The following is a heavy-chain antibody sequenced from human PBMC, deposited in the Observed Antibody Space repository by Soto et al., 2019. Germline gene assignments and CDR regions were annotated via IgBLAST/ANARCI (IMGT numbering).Heavy chain of an antibody. V-gene: IGHV3-23*01. J-gene: IGHJ6*02. CDR2: ISGSGGST. D-gene: IGHD5-18*01. CDR1: GFTFSSYA. CDR3: AKGSRGYPLSYYYYGTDV. Sequence: GGSLRLSCAASGFTFSSYAMSWVRQAPGKGLEWVSAISGSGGSTYYADSVKGRFTISRDNSKNTLYLQMNSLRAEDTAVYYCAKGSRGYPLSYYYYGTDVWGQGTTVTVSS.